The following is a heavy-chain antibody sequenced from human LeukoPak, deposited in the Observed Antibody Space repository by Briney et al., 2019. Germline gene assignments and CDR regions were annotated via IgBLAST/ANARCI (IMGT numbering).Heavy chain of an antibody. CDR3: VRGFSGVVGDY. V-gene: IGHV4-34*01. CDR1: SGSLTGYY. CDR2: IKDGGIT. J-gene: IGHJ4*02. D-gene: IGHD3-10*01. Sequence: SETLSLTCAVYSGSLTGYYWSWIRQPPGKGLEWIGEIKDGGITNYSPSLKSRVTISADRSKKQLSLRLTSAAAADTAVYYCVRGFSGVVGDYWGQGTLVTVSS.